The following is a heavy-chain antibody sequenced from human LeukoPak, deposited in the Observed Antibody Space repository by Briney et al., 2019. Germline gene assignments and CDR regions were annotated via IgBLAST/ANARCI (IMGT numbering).Heavy chain of an antibody. J-gene: IGHJ4*02. CDR1: GGSISSYY. D-gene: IGHD1-26*01. CDR2: IYYSGST. Sequence: SETLSLTCTVSGGSISSYYWSWIRQPPGKGLEWIGYIYYSGSTNYNSSLKSRVTISVDTSKNQFSLKLSSVSAEDTASYYCARERLGGSYYRPVDYWGQGTLVTVSS. CDR3: ARERLGGSYYRPVDY. V-gene: IGHV4-59*12.